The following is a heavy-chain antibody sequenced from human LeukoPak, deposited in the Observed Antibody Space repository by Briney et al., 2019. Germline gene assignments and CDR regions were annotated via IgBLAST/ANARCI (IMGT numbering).Heavy chain of an antibody. CDR3: AKAVLTGYYLDY. Sequence: GGSLRLSCAASGITFSNAWMTWVRQAPGKGLEWVSSITGGGGTTYYADSVKGRFTISRDNSKNTLYLQMNSLRAEDTAVYYCAKAVLTGYYLDYWGQGTLVTVSS. CDR2: ITGGGGTT. CDR1: GITFSNAW. D-gene: IGHD3-9*01. V-gene: IGHV3-23*01. J-gene: IGHJ4*02.